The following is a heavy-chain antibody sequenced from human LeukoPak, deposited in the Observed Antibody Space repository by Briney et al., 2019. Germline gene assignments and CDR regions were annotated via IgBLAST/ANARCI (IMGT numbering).Heavy chain of an antibody. CDR2: IKQDGSEK. CDR1: GFTFSSYW. D-gene: IGHD6-13*01. J-gene: IGHJ3*02. Sequence: GGSLRLSCAASGFTFSSYWMGWVRQAPGKGLEWVANIKQDGSEKYYVDSVKGRFTISRDNAKNSLYLQMNSLRAEDTAVYYCAREGVSAAAYTYAFDIWGQGTMVTVSS. CDR3: AREGVSAAAYTYAFDI. V-gene: IGHV3-7*01.